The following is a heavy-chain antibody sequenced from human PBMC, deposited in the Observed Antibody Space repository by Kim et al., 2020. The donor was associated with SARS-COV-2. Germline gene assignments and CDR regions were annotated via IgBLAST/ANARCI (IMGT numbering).Heavy chain of an antibody. CDR3: SIMVPRGLRDYAPGYFYI. V-gene: IGHV4-59*12. CDR1: AGSISRYS. D-gene: IGHD4-17*01. Sequence: SETLSLTCTVSAGSISRYSWGWLRQPPGKPLEWIGFLFYGRPPQFNSSLKSRLTILADTSKDPFSLNLGSVTAADTAVYYFSIMVPRGLRDYAPGYFYIWGQGTLVTVPS. CDR2: LFYGRPP. J-gene: IGHJ4*02.